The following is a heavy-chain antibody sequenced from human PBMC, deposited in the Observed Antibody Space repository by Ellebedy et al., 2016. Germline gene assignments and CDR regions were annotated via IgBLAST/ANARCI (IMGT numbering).Heavy chain of an antibody. J-gene: IGHJ4*02. Sequence: GGSLRLSCKGSGYSFTSYWIGWVRQMPGKGLEWMGIIYPGDSVTIYSPSFEGHVTFSADKSICTAYLQWRSLRASDTAMYYYARRPLDGYSGLDYWGQGTLVTVSS. D-gene: IGHD5-12*01. CDR2: IYPGDSVT. CDR1: GYSFTSYW. V-gene: IGHV5-51*01. CDR3: ARRPLDGYSGLDY.